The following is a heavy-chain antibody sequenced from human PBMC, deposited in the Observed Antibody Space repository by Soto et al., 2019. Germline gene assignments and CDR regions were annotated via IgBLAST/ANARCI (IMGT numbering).Heavy chain of an antibody. Sequence: EVQLLESGGGLVQPGGSLRLSCAASGSTFSSYAMSWVRQAPRKGLEWVSAISGSGGSTYYADSVKGRFTISRDNSKNTLYLQMNSLRAEDTAVYYCAKDKASKQSWGYFDYWGQGTLVTVSS. V-gene: IGHV3-23*01. CDR1: GSTFSSYA. CDR2: ISGSGGST. CDR3: AKDKASKQSWGYFDY. J-gene: IGHJ4*02. D-gene: IGHD6-13*01.